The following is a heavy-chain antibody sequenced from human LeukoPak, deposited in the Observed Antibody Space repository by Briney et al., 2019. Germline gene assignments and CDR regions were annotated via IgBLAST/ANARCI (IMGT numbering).Heavy chain of an antibody. Sequence: GGSLRLSCAASGFTFSSYAMHWVRQAPGKGLEYVSGISSNGGSTYYANSVKGRFTISRDNSKNTLYLQMGSLRAEDMAVYYCARGQVGAINDAFDIWGQGTMVTVSP. D-gene: IGHD1-26*01. CDR1: GFTFSSYA. V-gene: IGHV3-64*01. CDR3: ARGQVGAINDAFDI. CDR2: ISSNGGST. J-gene: IGHJ3*02.